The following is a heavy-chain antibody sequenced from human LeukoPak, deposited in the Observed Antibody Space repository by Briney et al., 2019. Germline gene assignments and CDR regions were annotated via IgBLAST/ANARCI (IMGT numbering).Heavy chain of an antibody. V-gene: IGHV4-4*02. Sequence: PSETLSLTCAVSGGSIKSNNWWSWVRQPPGKGLEWIGEIYHSGSTNYNPSLESRVTVSVDKSKNQFSLDLSSVTAADTAVYYCARDGSESGYYYYGMDVWGQGTTVTVSS. CDR1: GGSIKSNNW. CDR2: IYHSGST. D-gene: IGHD1-26*01. CDR3: ARDGSESGYYYYGMDV. J-gene: IGHJ6*02.